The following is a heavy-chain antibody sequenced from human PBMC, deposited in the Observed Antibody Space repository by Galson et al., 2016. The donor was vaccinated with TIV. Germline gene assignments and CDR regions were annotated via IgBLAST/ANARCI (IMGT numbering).Heavy chain of an antibody. J-gene: IGHJ3*02. CDR3: AKQLDFDQRVLAAVHI. V-gene: IGHV5-51*01. CDR2: IHPGDSDT. Sequence: QSGAEVKKPGESLKISCKGSGYSFTSYWIAWVRQMPGKGLELMGVIHPGDSDTRYSPSFQGQVSITADRSISTAYLQWSSLKASDTAIYYGAKQLDFDQRVLAAVHIWGQGTLLTVSS. D-gene: IGHD3-9*01. CDR1: GYSFTSYW.